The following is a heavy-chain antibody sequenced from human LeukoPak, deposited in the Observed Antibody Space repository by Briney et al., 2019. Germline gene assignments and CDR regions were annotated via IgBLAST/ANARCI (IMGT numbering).Heavy chain of an antibody. D-gene: IGHD3-10*01. V-gene: IGHV3-15*05. CDR2: MKSKSDGGTT. CDR3: STDRFPQTPGTTLRALLAL. CDR1: GFTFSNAW. J-gene: IGHJ4*02. Sequence: GGSLRLSCAASGFTFSNAWMSWVRQAPGKGLEWVGRMKSKSDGGTTDYAAPVKGRFTISRDDSTNMLYLQMNSLQMEDTAVYYCSTDRFPQTPGTTLRALLALWGLGTLVTVSS.